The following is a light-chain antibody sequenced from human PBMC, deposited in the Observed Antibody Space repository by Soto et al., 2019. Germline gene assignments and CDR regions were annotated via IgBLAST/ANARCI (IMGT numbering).Light chain of an antibody. CDR3: QQYNNWPRT. V-gene: IGKV3-15*01. J-gene: IGKJ3*01. CDR1: QSVSSN. Sequence: EGVMTQSPVTLSVSPGERATLSCRASQSVSSNLAWYQQKPGQAPRLLIYGASTRATGIPARFSGSGSGTEFTLTISSLQSEDFAVYFCQQYNNWPRTFGPGTKVDI. CDR2: GAS.